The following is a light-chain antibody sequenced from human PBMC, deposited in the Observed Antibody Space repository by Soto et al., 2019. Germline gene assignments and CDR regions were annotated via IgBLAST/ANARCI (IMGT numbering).Light chain of an antibody. CDR2: GAS. CDR1: QSVSSNY. Sequence: ESVLTQSPGTLSLNQGERATLSCRAGQSVSSNYLAWYQQKPGQAPRLLIYGASTRATGIPDRFSGSGSGTDFTLTISRLEPEDSAVYYCQQYGSSPTWTFGQGTKVDI. CDR3: QQYGSSPTWT. J-gene: IGKJ1*01. V-gene: IGKV3-20*01.